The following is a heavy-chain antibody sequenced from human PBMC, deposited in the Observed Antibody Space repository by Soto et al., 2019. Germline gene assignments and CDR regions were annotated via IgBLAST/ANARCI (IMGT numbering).Heavy chain of an antibody. D-gene: IGHD2-8*01. CDR2: ISSNGGST. V-gene: IGHV3-64D*06. CDR3: HINWSQYCSNGVCYGFNYFAMVV. Sequence: PGGSLRLSCSASGFTFSSYAMHWVRQAPGKGLEYVSAISSNGGSTYYADSVKGRFTISRDNSKNTLYLQMSSLRAEDTAVYYCHINWSQYCSNGVCYGFNYFAMVVCGQGLTVSV. CDR1: GFTFSSYA. J-gene: IGHJ6*02.